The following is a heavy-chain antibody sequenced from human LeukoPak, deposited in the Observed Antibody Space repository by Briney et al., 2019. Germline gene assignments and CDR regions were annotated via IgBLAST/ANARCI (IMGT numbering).Heavy chain of an antibody. J-gene: IGHJ4*02. D-gene: IGHD3-10*01. CDR2: ISGSGGST. Sequence: GGSLRLSCAASGFTFSSYAMSWVRQAPGKGLEWVSAISGSGGSTYYADSVKGRFAISRDNSKNTLYLQMNSLRAEDTAVYYCAKDVLLWFGEGNYFDYWGQGALVTVSS. CDR3: AKDVLLWFGEGNYFDY. CDR1: GFTFSSYA. V-gene: IGHV3-23*01.